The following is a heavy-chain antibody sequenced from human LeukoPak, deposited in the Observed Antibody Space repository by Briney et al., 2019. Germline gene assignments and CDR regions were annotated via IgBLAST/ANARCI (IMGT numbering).Heavy chain of an antibody. J-gene: IGHJ4*02. D-gene: IGHD6-19*01. V-gene: IGHV3-33*01. CDR3: AREGSGWYGDY. CDR1: GFSFSTYG. Sequence: GRSLRLSCAASGFSFSTYGMHWVRQAPGKGLEWVAVIWYDGSKEYYAGSVKGRVTISRDTSKNTLYLQMNSLRVEDTAVYYCAREGSGWYGDYWGQGTLVTVSS. CDR2: IWYDGSKE.